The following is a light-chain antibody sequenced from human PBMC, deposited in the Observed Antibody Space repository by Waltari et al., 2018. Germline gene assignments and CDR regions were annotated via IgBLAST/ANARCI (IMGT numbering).Light chain of an antibody. J-gene: IGKJ1*01. V-gene: IGKV1-5*03. Sequence: DIQMTQSPSTLSASVGDRVTITCRASQRIDTWLAWYQQKPGKAPKVLIYKVSRLESGVPSRFSGSGSGTEFTLTITGLQPDDFATYYCQQYKAHWTFGQGTRVEIQ. CDR3: QQYKAHWT. CDR2: KVS. CDR1: QRIDTW.